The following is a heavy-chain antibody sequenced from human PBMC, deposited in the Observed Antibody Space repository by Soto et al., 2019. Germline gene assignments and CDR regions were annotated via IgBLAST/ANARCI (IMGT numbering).Heavy chain of an antibody. D-gene: IGHD3-3*01. Sequence: SETLSLTCTVSGGSVSSGSYYWSWIRQPPGKGLEWIGYIYYSGSTNYNPSLKSRVTISVDTSKNQFSLKLSSVTAADTAVYYCARDHNYDFWSGYYSNYYYGMDVWGQGTTVTVS. V-gene: IGHV4-61*01. CDR1: GGSVSSGSYY. CDR2: IYYSGST. CDR3: ARDHNYDFWSGYYSNYYYGMDV. J-gene: IGHJ6*02.